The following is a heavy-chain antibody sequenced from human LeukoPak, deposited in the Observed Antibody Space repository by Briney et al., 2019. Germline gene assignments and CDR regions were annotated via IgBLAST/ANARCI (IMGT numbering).Heavy chain of an antibody. V-gene: IGHV1-69*02. Sequence: ASVKVSCKASGGTFSSYTISWVRQAPGQGLEWMGRIIPILGIANYAQKFQGRVTITADKSTSTAYMELSSLRSEDTAVYYCARAVGPAAINWFDPWGQGTPVTVSS. CDR3: ARAVGPAAINWFDP. D-gene: IGHD2-2*02. CDR1: GGTFSSYT. CDR2: IIPILGIA. J-gene: IGHJ5*02.